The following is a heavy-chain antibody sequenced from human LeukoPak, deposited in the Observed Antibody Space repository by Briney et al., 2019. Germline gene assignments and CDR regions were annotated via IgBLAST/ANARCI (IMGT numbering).Heavy chain of an antibody. J-gene: IGHJ4*02. D-gene: IGHD2-2*01. V-gene: IGHV3-33*07. CDR3: ARASSAPGFCSSVGCFICDY. CDR2: IWHGGSNK. CDR1: GFTFSWHG. Sequence: PGGSLRLSCAASGFTFSWHGMFWVRQAPAKGLEWVSVIWHGGSNKHYTDSVKGRFSVARDNSKNTLFLQMDGLRAEDTAVYYCARASSAPGFCSSVGCFICDYGGQGTLVSVSS.